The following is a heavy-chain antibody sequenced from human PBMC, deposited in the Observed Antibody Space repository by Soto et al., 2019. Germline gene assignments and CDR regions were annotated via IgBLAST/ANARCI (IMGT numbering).Heavy chain of an antibody. D-gene: IGHD3-22*01. Sequence: QVQLHQWGARLLKPSETLSLTCAVSGGSFSFYYWSWIRQPPGKELEWIGEINHSGSTNYNSSLKSRVTISVDTSKNQFSLRLSSVTAADTAVYYCATRFYDTSGYYLFYFDSWGQGTLVTVSS. J-gene: IGHJ4*02. V-gene: IGHV4-34*01. CDR2: INHSGST. CDR1: GGSFSFYY. CDR3: ATRFYDTSGYYLFYFDS.